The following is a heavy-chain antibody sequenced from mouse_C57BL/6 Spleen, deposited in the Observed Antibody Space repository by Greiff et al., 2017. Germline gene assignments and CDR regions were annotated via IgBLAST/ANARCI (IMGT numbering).Heavy chain of an antibody. D-gene: IGHD2-5*01. V-gene: IGHV1-53*01. CDR2: INPSNGGT. J-gene: IGHJ4*01. CDR1: GYTFTSYW. CDR3: ARGDSNWIDYYAMDY. Sequence: QVQLQQPGTELVKPGASVKLSCKASGYTFTSYWMHWVKQRPGQGLEWIGNINPSNGGTNYNEKFKSKATLTVDKSSSTAYMQLSSLTSEDSAVYYCARGDSNWIDYYAMDYWGQGTSVTVSS.